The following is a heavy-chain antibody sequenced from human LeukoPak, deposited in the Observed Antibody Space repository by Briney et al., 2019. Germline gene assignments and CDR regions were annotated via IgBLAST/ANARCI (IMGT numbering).Heavy chain of an antibody. Sequence: ASVKVSCKASGDTFSSYYMHWVRQAPGQGLEWMGIINPSGGSTNYAQTFPGRLTMTRDVSTSTVYLESSSLRSDDTAVYYCARGRHYYDSSDYYCEGDGFDIWGQGTMVTVSS. CDR2: INPSGGST. D-gene: IGHD3-22*01. V-gene: IGHV1-46*01. J-gene: IGHJ3*02. CDR1: GDTFSSYY. CDR3: ARGRHYYDSSDYYCEGDGFDI.